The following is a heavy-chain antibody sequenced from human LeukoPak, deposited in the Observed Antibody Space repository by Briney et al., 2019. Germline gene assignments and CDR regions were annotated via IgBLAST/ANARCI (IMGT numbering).Heavy chain of an antibody. J-gene: IGHJ3*02. CDR2: IYYSGST. CDR3: ARRELGETAHAFDI. CDR1: GGSISSSSYY. Sequence: SETLSLTCTVSGGSISSSSYYWGWIRQPPGKGLERIGSIYYSGSTYYNPSLKSRVTISVDTSKNQFSLKLSSVTAADTAVYYCARRELGETAHAFDIWGQGTMVTVSS. V-gene: IGHV4-39*01. D-gene: IGHD3-10*01.